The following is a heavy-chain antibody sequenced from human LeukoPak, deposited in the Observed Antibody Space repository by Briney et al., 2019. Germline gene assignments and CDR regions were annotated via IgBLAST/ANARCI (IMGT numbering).Heavy chain of an antibody. V-gene: IGHV3-15*01. CDR1: GFKFNDAW. J-gene: IGHJ4*02. CDR3: AKDSTKGRPIAGGYYFDY. CDR2: MKSKGSGGTT. D-gene: IGHD2-15*01. Sequence: GGSLRLSCEASGFKFNDAWMNWVRQAPGKRLEWVGRMKSKGSGGTTDYAAPVKGRFTISRDDSRNTLFLQMNSLRAEDTAVYYCAKDSTKGRPIAGGYYFDYWGQGTPVTVSS.